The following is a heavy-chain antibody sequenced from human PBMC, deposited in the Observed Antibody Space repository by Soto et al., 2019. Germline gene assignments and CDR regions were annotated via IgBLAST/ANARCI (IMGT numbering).Heavy chain of an antibody. D-gene: IGHD5-12*01. V-gene: IGHV3-21*01. CDR1: GFTFSSYS. CDR2: ISSSSSYI. J-gene: IGHJ4*02. CDR3: AREVSKYSGYDFDY. Sequence: EVQLVESGGGLVKPGGSLRLSCAASGFTFSSYSMNWVRQAPGKGLEWVSSISSSSSYIYYGDSVKGRFTISRDNAKNSLYLQMNSLRAEDTAVYYCAREVSKYSGYDFDYWGQGTLVTVSS.